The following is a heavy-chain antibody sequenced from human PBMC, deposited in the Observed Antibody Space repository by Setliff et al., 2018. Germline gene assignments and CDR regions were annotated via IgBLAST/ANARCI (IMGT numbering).Heavy chain of an antibody. CDR1: GFTFSTHA. CDR2: ATTSGTYS. Sequence: PGGSLRLSCAASGFTFSTHAMTWVRQAPGKGLEWVSTATTSGTYSYYADSVKGRFTVSRDNSRNTLFLQMNSLTAEDTAVYYCAKDTHYYSNTGYYCFDYWGQGALVTVSS. D-gene: IGHD3-9*01. J-gene: IGHJ4*02. CDR3: AKDTHYYSNTGYYCFDY. V-gene: IGHV3-23*01.